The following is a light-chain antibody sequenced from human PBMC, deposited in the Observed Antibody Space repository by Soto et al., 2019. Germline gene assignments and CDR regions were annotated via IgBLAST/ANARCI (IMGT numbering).Light chain of an antibody. Sequence: QSVLTQPRSVSGSPGQCVTLSCTGTSSDVGGYKFVSWYQQRPGKSPKVMIYDVRKRPSGVPDRFSGSKSGNTASLTISGPQADDDADYYCCSYAGYYTLVFGGGTKLTVL. CDR2: DVR. V-gene: IGLV2-11*01. CDR3: CSYAGYYTLV. CDR1: SSDVGGYKF. J-gene: IGLJ2*01.